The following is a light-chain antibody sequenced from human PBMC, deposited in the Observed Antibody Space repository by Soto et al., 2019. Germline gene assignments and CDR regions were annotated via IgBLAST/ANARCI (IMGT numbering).Light chain of an antibody. V-gene: IGKV3-15*01. CDR3: QQYNHWPRMLS. CDR2: DTS. CDR1: QSLTSN. Sequence: EILLTQSPVTLSVSPGTRATLSCRASQSLTSNLAWYQQRPGQAPRLLIYDTSTRATDVPARFRGSGSGTEFTLTIASLQSEDFAVYYCQQYNHWPRMLSFGGGTRVEL. J-gene: IGKJ4*01.